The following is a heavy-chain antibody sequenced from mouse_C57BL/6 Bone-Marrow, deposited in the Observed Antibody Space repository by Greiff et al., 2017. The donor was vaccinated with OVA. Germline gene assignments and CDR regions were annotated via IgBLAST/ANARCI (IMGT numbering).Heavy chain of an antibody. J-gene: IGHJ2*01. V-gene: IGHV14-4*01. CDR3: TTYRY. CDR2: IDSENGDT. CDR1: GFNIKDDY. Sequence: EVKLMESGAELVRPGASVKLSCTASGFNIKDDYMHWVKERPEQGLEWIGWIDSENGDTEYASKFQGKATITADTSSKTVYLHLSSLTSEDTAVYYCTTYRYWGQGTTLTVSS.